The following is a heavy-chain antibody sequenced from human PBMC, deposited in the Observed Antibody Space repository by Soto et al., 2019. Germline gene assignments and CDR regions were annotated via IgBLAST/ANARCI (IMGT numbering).Heavy chain of an antibody. V-gene: IGHV4-39*01. D-gene: IGHD1-1*01. CDR1: GGSISSSNYY. J-gene: IGHJ6*02. CDR2: IYYSGST. CDR3: GRRRGGKQGGVYYYYGVDV. Sequence: QLQLQESGPGLVKPSETLSLTCTVSGGSISSSNYYWVWIRQPPGQGLEWIGSIYYSGSTYYSPSPTSRVTKTVDTSENQFFLKLSSVTAADTSVYYCGRRRGGKQGGVYYYYGVDVWGQGTTVTVSS.